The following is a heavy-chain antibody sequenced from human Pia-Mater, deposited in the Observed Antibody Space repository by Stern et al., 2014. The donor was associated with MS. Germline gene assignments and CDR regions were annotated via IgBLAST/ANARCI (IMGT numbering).Heavy chain of an antibody. CDR1: GYTFLSYG. V-gene: IGHV1-18*01. CDR3: AKGWEMHN. Sequence: VQLVQSGAEEKKPGASVKVTCKTSGYTFLSYGITWERQDPGQGPEWMGWINTYNGDTNYAQKLQGRVTMTTDRSTSTVYMELRSLRSGDTAIYYCAKGWEMHNWGQGTLVTVSS. J-gene: IGHJ4*02. D-gene: IGHD1-26*01. CDR2: INTYNGDT.